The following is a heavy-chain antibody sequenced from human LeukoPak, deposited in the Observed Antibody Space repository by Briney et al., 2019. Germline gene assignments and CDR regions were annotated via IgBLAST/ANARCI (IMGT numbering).Heavy chain of an antibody. CDR3: ASGDYGGNFDY. CDR2: IYYSGST. Sequence: GSLRLSCAVSGLTFSDYYMSWIRQPPGKGLEWIGYIYYSGSTNYNPSLKSRVTISVDTSKNQFSLKLSSVTAADTAVYYCASGDYGGNFDYWGQGTLVTVSS. J-gene: IGHJ4*02. D-gene: IGHD4-23*01. V-gene: IGHV4-59*01. CDR1: GLTFSDYY.